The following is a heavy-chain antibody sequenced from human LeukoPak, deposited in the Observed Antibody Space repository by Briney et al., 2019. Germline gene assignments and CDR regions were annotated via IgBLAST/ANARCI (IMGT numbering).Heavy chain of an antibody. V-gene: IGHV4-28*03. J-gene: IGHJ5*02. D-gene: IGHD3-22*01. CDR1: GYSISSSNW. Sequence: PSDTLSLTCAVSGYSISSSNWWGWIRQSPGKGLEWIGSIYYTGSTYYNPSLKSRVTMSVDTSKNQFSLELSSVTAADTAVYYCARDRIYYDSSGYSSGFDPWGQGTLVTVSS. CDR3: ARDRIYYDSSGYSSGFDP. CDR2: IYYTGST.